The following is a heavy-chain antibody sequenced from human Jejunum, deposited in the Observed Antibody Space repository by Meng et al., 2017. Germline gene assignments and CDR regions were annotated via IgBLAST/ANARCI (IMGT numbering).Heavy chain of an antibody. CDR3: ARDATRGGDLDF. Sequence: GGSLRLSCAASGFTFRSFAMSWVRQAPGKGLEWVSDISNSDSGGITRYADSVKGRFTISRDNAKISMDLQMNSLRGDDTAVYYCARDATRGGDLDFWGQGALVTVSS. J-gene: IGHJ4*02. V-gene: IGHV3-23*01. CDR2: ISNSDSGGIT. D-gene: IGHD4-17*01. CDR1: GFTFRSFA.